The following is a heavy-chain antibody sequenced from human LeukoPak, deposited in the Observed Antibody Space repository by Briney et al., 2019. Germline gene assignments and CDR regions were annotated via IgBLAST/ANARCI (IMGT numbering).Heavy chain of an antibody. V-gene: IGHV3-7*01. CDR1: GFTFSSYW. CDR2: INQDGSER. D-gene: IGHD2-2*01. J-gene: IGHJ4*02. CDR3: ARDSKSVPSSTSCSFFDY. Sequence: PGGSLRLSCAASGFTFSSYWMHWVRQAPGKGLEWVANINQDGSERYYVDSVKGRFTISRDNTKNSLYLQMNSLRAEDTAVYYCARDSKSVPSSTSCSFFDYWGQGTLVTVSS.